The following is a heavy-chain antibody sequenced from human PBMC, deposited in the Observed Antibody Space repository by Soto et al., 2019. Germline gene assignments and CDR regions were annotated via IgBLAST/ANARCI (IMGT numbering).Heavy chain of an antibody. CDR3: ARTFDYYGMDV. V-gene: IGHV4-38-2*01. J-gene: IGHJ6*02. Sequence: SETLSLTCAVSGYSIASGYYWAWIRQSPGKGLVWIGSIYHAGSVYYNPSLNSRVAVSLDTSKNHFSLKLTSVTAADTALYYCARTFDYYGMDVWGQGTTVTVS. CDR2: IYHAGSV. CDR1: GYSIASGYY.